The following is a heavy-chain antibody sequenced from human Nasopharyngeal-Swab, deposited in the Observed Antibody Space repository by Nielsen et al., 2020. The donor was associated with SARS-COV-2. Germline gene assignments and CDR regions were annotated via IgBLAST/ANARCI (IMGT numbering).Heavy chain of an antibody. CDR2: IKQDGSEK. CDR3: ARQGVFVPAYFHQYYMDV. V-gene: IGHV3-7*03. D-gene: IGHD3-16*02. Sequence: GESLKISCAASGFSFSTYWMTWVRQASGKGLEWVANIKQDGSEKYYVDPVKGRFTVSRDNPKNLLYLQVNSLRAEDTAVYYCARQGVFVPAYFHQYYMDVWGKGTTVTVSS. J-gene: IGHJ6*03. CDR1: GFSFSTYW.